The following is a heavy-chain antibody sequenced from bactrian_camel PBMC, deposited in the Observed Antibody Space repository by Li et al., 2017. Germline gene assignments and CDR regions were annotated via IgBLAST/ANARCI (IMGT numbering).Heavy chain of an antibody. Sequence: HVQLVESGGGSAQAGGSLKLSCTASEYIFDMCGVGWYRQPPGKEREFVSGIDREGITSYSDSVKGRFTISQDNGKNTVYLQLNSLEPEDTATYYCKAAANYGLWCRGLALWGQGTQVTVS. V-gene: IGHV3S53*01. CDR2: IDREGIT. CDR1: EYIFDMCG. D-gene: IGHD3*01. CDR3: KAAANYGLWCRGLAL. J-gene: IGHJ4*01.